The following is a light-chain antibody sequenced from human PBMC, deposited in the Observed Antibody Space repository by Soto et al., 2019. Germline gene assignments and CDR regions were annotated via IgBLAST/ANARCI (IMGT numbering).Light chain of an antibody. Sequence: IVLTQSPGNLSLSPGERATLSCRASQTIDKNYLTWYQQKPGQAPRLLIYDASNRATGIPDRFSGTGSGTDFTLTISRLEPEDFAVYYCQQCARSPLTFGQGTRVEIK. V-gene: IGKV3-20*01. J-gene: IGKJ1*01. CDR2: DAS. CDR1: QTIDKNY. CDR3: QQCARSPLT.